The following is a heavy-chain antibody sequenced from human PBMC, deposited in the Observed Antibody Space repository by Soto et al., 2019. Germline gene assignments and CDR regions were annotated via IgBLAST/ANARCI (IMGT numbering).Heavy chain of an antibody. J-gene: IGHJ4*02. CDR2: ISGSGGST. D-gene: IGHD2-21*01. V-gene: IGHV3-23*01. CDR1: GFTFSSYA. CDR3: AKAPELRQAYCGGDCYLTAAAGEGFDY. Sequence: PGGSLRLSCAASGFTFSSYAMSWVRQAPGKGLEWVSAISGSGGSTYYADSVKGRFTISRDNSKNTLYLQMNSLRAEDTAVYYCAKAPELRQAYCGGDCYLTAAAGEGFDYWGQGTLVTVSS.